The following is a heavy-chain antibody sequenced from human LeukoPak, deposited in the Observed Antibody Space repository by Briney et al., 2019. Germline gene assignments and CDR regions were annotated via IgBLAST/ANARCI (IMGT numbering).Heavy chain of an antibody. CDR2: INPDSGAT. CDR1: GYTFTGHY. Sequence: ASVNVSCKASGYTFTGHYMHWVRQAPGQGLEWMGRINPDSGATVYALKFQGRVTMTRDTSISTAYMALSRLTSDDTAVYFCARDAVAEWAEYYFDYWGQGTLVTVSS. V-gene: IGHV1-2*06. CDR3: ARDAVAEWAEYYFDY. D-gene: IGHD6-19*01. J-gene: IGHJ4*02.